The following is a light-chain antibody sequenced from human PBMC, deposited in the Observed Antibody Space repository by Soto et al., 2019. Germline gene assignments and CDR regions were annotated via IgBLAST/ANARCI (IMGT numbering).Light chain of an antibody. V-gene: IGKV4-1*01. CDR3: QQYYSTPPT. CDR1: QSVLYSSNNKNY. CDR2: WAS. Sequence: DIVMTQSPDSLAVSLGERATINCKSSQSVLYSSNNKNYLAWYQQKPGQPPKLLIYWASTRESGVPDRFSGSESGTDFNLTISSLQAEDVAVYSCQQYYSTPPTFGPGTKVDIK. J-gene: IGKJ3*01.